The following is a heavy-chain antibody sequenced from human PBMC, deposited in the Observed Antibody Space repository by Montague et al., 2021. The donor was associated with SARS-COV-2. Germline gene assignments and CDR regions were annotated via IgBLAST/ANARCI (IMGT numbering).Heavy chain of an antibody. CDR3: AKLVYYDRAY. J-gene: IGHJ4*02. D-gene: IGHD3-22*01. CDR1: GFTFSIYA. V-gene: IGHV3-23*01. CDR2: ISGSGGST. Sequence: SLRLSCAASGFTFSIYAMTWVRQAPGKGLEWVSAISGSGGSTYYADSVKGRFTISRDNSKDTVYLQMNTLRAEDTAVYYCAKLVYYDRAYWDQGTLVIVSP.